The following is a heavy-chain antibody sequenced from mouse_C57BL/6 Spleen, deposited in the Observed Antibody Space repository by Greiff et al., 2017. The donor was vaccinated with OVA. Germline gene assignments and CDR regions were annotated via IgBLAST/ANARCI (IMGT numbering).Heavy chain of an antibody. V-gene: IGHV1-76*01. CDR2: IYPGSGNT. J-gene: IGHJ4*01. D-gene: IGHD2-12*01. Sequence: QVHVKQSGAELVRPGASVKLSCKASGYTFTDYYINWVKQRPGQGLEWIARIYPGSGNTYYNEKFKGKATLTAEKSSSTAYMQLSSLTSEDSAVYFCAIGLYSPSMDYWGQGTSVTVSS. CDR1: GYTFTDYY. CDR3: AIGLYSPSMDY.